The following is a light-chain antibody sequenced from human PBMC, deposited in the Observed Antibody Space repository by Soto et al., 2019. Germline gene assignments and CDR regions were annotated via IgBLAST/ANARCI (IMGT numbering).Light chain of an antibody. J-gene: IGKJ1*01. CDR1: QSVSSSY. CDR2: GAY. Sequence: EIVLTQSPGTLSLSPGERATLSCRASQSVSSSYLAWYQQKPGQALRLLISGAYSRATVIPERFSGSGAETDFSFFISKQEPEDVAVYSFQGYGSSPMTFGQGTKGEIK. CDR3: QGYGSSPMT. V-gene: IGKV3-20*01.